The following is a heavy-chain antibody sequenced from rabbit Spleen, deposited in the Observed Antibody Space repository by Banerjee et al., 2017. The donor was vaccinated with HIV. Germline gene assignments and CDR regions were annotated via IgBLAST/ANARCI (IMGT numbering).Heavy chain of an antibody. D-gene: IGHD8-1*01. J-gene: IGHJ3*01. CDR2: IYAGNSGST. V-gene: IGHV1S45*01. CDR1: GFSFSSSYD. CDR3: ARGSSNIYWAFDL. Sequence: QEQLVESGGGLVQPGASLTLTCTASGFSFSSSYDICWVRQAPGKGLEWIACIYAGNSGSTYYASWAKGRFTISKTSSTTVTLQMTSLTAADTATYFCARGSSNIYWAFDLWGQGTLVTVS.